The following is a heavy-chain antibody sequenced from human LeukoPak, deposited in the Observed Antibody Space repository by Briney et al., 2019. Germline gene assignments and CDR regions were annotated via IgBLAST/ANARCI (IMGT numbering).Heavy chain of an antibody. CDR1: GFTFSSYA. CDR3: AKDREIQLWSYTFDY. CDR2: ISGSGGST. V-gene: IGHV3-23*01. D-gene: IGHD5-18*01. J-gene: IGHJ4*02. Sequence: GGSLRLSCAASGFTFSSYAMSWVRQAPGKGLEWVSAISGSGGSTYYADSVKGRVTISRDNSKNTLYLRMNSLRAEDTAVYYCAKDREIQLWSYTFDYWGQGTLVTVSS.